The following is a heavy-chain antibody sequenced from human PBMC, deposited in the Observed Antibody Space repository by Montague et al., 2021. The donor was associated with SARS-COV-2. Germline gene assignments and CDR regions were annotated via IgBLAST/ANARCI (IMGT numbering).Heavy chain of an antibody. CDR1: GGSISSHF. V-gene: IGHV4-59*11. CDR3: ARATSVRGAVSRFDP. D-gene: IGHD3-10*01. J-gene: IGHJ5*02. CDR2: INSNGGT. Sequence: SETLSLTCTVSGGSISSHFWSFIRQPPGKGLEWIGYINSNGGTNXNPSLRRRLTMSVDTSKNQFSLQLRSMTPADTAVYFCARATSVRGAVSRFDPWGQGILVTVSS.